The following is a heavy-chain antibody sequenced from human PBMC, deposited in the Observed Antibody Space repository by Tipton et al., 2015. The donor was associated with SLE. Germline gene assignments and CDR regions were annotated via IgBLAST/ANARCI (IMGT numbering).Heavy chain of an antibody. CDR1: GGSFSGYY. V-gene: IGHV4-34*01. J-gene: IGHJ3*02. Sequence: TLSLTCAVYGGSFSGYYWSWIRQPPGKGLEWIGEINHSGSTNYNPSLKSRVTISVDTSKNQFSLKLSSVTAADTAVYYCASGADAFDIWGQGTIVTVSS. CDR3: ASGADAFDI. CDR2: INHSGST.